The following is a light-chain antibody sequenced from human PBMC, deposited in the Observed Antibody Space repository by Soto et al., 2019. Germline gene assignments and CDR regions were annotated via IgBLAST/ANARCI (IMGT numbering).Light chain of an antibody. CDR2: AAS. CDR1: QGISSY. CDR3: QQYYSYPPT. J-gene: IGKJ2*01. Sequence: AIRMTQSPSSLSASTGDRVTITCRASQGISSYLAWYQQKPGKAPKLLIYAASTLQSGVPSRFSGSGSGTDFTLTISCLQSEVFATYYCQQYYSYPPTFGQGTKLEIK. V-gene: IGKV1-8*01.